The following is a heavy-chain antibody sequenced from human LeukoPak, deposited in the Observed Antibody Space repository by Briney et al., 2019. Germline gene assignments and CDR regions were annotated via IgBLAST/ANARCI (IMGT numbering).Heavy chain of an antibody. V-gene: IGHV3-23*01. CDR1: GFTFSSYA. J-gene: IGHJ4*02. CDR3: ATYDSSGYYYSPFDY. Sequence: PGGSLRLSCAASGFTFSSYAMSWVRQAPGKGLEWDSAISGGGASTYYADSVKGRFTISRDNSKSTLYLQMNSLRAEDTAIYYCATYDSSGYYYSPFDYWGQGTLVTVSS. D-gene: IGHD3-22*01. CDR2: ISGGGAST.